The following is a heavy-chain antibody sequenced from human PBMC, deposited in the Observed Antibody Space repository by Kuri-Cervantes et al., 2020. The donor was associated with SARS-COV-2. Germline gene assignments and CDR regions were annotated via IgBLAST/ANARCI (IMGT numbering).Heavy chain of an antibody. CDR2: ISYDGSNK. CDR3: ARDGLLRFLEWLFMYYFDY. Sequence: GGSLRLSCAASGFTFSSYAMHWVRQAPGKGLEWVAAISYDGSNKYYADSVKGRFTISRDNSKNTLYLQMNSLRAEDTAVYYCARDGLLRFLEWLFMYYFDYWGQGTLVTVSS. D-gene: IGHD3-3*01. CDR1: GFTFSSYA. V-gene: IGHV3-30-3*01. J-gene: IGHJ4*02.